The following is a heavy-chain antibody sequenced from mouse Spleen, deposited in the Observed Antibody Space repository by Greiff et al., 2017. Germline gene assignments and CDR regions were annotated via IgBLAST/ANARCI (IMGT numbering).Heavy chain of an antibody. V-gene: IGHV5-6-2*01. D-gene: IGHD2-3*01. J-gene: IGHJ1*01. CDR2: INSNGGST. CDR1: GFTFSSYA. CDR3: ARQGGYYDWYFDV. Sequence: EVKLVESGGGLVKPGGSLKLSCAASGFTFSSYAMSWVRQTPEKRLEWVAAINSNGGSTYYPDTVKDRFTISRDNAKNTLYLQMSSLRSEDTALYYCARQGGYYDWYFDVWGAGTTVTVSS.